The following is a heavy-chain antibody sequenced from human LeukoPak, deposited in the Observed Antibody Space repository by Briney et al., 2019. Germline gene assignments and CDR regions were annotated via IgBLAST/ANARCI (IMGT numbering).Heavy chain of an antibody. V-gene: IGHV4-39*01. D-gene: IGHD5-18*01. J-gene: IGHJ4*02. CDR2: IYYSGST. Sequence: SETLSLTCTVSGGSISSSSYYWGWIRQPPGKGLEWIGSIYYSGSTYYNPSLKSRVTISVDTSKNQFSLKLSSVTAADTAVYYCARAASYGGFADYGGQGTLVTVSS. CDR1: GGSISSSSYY. CDR3: ARAASYGGFADY.